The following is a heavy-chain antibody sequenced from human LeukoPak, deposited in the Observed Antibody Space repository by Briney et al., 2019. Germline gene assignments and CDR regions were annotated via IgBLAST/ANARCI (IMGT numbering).Heavy chain of an antibody. V-gene: IGHV3-23*01. CDR1: GFTFSNFA. CDR2: ISGSGGST. CDR3: AKVGNTGFLQDY. D-gene: IGHD3-3*01. J-gene: IGHJ4*02. Sequence: GGSLRLSCAASGFTFSNFAVSWVRQAPGKGLEWVSAISGSGGSTYYADSVKGRFTISRDNSKNTLYLQMNSLRAEDTAVYYCAKVGNTGFLQDYWGQGTLVTVSS.